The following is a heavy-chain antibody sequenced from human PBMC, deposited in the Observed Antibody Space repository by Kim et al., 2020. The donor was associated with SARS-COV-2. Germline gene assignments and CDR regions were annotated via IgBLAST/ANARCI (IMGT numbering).Heavy chain of an antibody. CDR1: GGTFSSYA. CDR3: ARDAPLRGIQLWLMRGLDP. J-gene: IGHJ5*02. V-gene: IGHV1-69*13. D-gene: IGHD5-18*01. CDR2: IIPIFGTA. Sequence: SVKVSCKASGGTFSSYAISWVRQAPGQGLEWMGGIIPIFGTANYAQKFQGRVTITADESTSTAYMELSSLRSEDTAVYYCARDAPLRGIQLWLMRGLDPWGQGTLVTVSS.